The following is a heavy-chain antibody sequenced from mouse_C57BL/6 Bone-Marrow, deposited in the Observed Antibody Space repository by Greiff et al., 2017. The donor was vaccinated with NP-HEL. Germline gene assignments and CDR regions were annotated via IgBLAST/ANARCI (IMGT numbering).Heavy chain of an antibody. CDR3: ARHNWDDCDY. CDR1: GFTFSSYG. Sequence: EVKLMESGGDLVKPGGSLTLSCAASGFTFSSYGMSWVRQTPDKRLEWVATISSGGSYTYYPDSVKGRFTISRDNAKNTLYLQMSSLKSEDTAMYYCARHNWDDCDYWGQGTTLTVSS. J-gene: IGHJ2*01. CDR2: ISSGGSYT. V-gene: IGHV5-6*01. D-gene: IGHD4-1*01.